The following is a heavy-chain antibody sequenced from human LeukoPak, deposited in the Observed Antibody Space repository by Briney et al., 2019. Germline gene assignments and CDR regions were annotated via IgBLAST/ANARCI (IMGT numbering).Heavy chain of an antibody. CDR2: ISSSSSTI. CDR3: ARVRYFDWLLMGWFDP. J-gene: IGHJ5*02. V-gene: IGHV3-48*01. CDR1: GFTFSSYS. Sequence: GGSLRLSCAASGFTFSSYSMNWVRQAPGKGLEWVSYISSSSSTIYYADSVKGRFTISRDNAKNPLYLQMNSLRAEDTAVYYYARVRYFDWLLMGWFDPWGQGTLVTVSS. D-gene: IGHD3-9*01.